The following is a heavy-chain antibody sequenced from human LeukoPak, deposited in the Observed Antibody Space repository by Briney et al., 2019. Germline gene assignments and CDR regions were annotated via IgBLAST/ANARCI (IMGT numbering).Heavy chain of an antibody. J-gene: IGHJ4*02. CDR2: ISYDGSNK. D-gene: IGHD6-13*01. V-gene: IGHV3-30*18. CDR3: AKRMGPSIAATDLDY. Sequence: GRSLRLSCTASGFTFSSYGMNWVRQAPGKGLEWVAVISYDGSNKYYVDSVRGPFTISRDNSKNTLYLQMNSLRGEDTAVYYCAKRMGPSIAATDLDYWGQGTLVTVSS. CDR1: GFTFSSYG.